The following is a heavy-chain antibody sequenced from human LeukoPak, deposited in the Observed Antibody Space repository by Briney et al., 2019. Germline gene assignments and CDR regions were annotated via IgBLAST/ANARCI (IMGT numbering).Heavy chain of an antibody. CDR1: EFSVGSNY. J-gene: IGHJ4*02. Sequence: GGSLRLSCAASEFSVGSNYMTWVRQAPGKGLECISVIYSGGSTDYADSVKGRLTISRDNSKNTLYLQMNSLRAEDTAVYYCARVVDHDYGDYYLDYWGQGTLVTVSS. CDR3: ARVVDHDYGDYYLDY. CDR2: IYSGGST. V-gene: IGHV3-53*01. D-gene: IGHD4-17*01.